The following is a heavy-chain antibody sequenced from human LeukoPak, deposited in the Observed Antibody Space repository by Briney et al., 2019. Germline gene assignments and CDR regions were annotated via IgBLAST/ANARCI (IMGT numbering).Heavy chain of an antibody. J-gene: IGHJ5*02. Sequence: SETLSLTCTVSGGSISSYYRSWIRQPPGKGLEWIGYIYYSGSTNYNPSLKSRVTISVDTSKNQFSLKLSSVTAADTAVYYCAADTAMVKGGFDPWGQGTLVTVSS. D-gene: IGHD5-18*01. CDR1: GGSISSYY. V-gene: IGHV4-59*01. CDR2: IYYSGST. CDR3: AADTAMVKGGFDP.